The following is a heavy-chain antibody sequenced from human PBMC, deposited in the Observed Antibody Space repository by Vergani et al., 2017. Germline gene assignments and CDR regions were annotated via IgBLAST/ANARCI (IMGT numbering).Heavy chain of an antibody. CDR3: ANSVIAGNVVVAYFGMDV. CDR2: IRYDGSRE. CDR1: GFTLNTYG. D-gene: IGHD2-8*01. J-gene: IGHJ6*02. V-gene: IGHV3-30*02. Sequence: QVQILQSGGGVVQPGGTLRLSCTMSGFTLNTYGIHWVRQARGKGLEWVSFIRYDGSREYYGDSVTGRFTISRDKSQNTVNLQMNSLRTEDTAVYFCANSVIAGNVVVAYFGMDVCVRGTTVTVSS.